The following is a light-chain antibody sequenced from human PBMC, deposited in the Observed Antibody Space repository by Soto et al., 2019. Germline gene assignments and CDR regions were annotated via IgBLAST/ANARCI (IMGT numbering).Light chain of an antibody. Sequence: QSALTQPPSASGSPGQSVTISCTGTKSDIGVYDFVSWYQHHPGKAPRLIIYEVVQRPSGVPYRFSGSKSGNTASLTVSGRQAAYEAHYFCKSYAGSNTYVFGSGTKLTVL. V-gene: IGLV2-8*01. CDR1: KSDIGVYDF. CDR3: KSYAGSNTYV. J-gene: IGLJ1*01. CDR2: EVV.